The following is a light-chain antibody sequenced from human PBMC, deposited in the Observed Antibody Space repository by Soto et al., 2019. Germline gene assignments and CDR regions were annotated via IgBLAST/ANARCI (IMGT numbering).Light chain of an antibody. CDR1: SSDGGGYNS. Sequence: QSALTQPPSASGSPGQSVTISCTGTSSDGGGYNSVSWYQQHPGKAPKLVIYDVSKRPSGVPDRFSGSKSGNTASLIVSGLQADDEGDYYCSSYADNNNFVFGGGTQLTVL. CDR2: DVS. CDR3: SSYADNNNFV. J-gene: IGLJ2*01. V-gene: IGLV2-8*01.